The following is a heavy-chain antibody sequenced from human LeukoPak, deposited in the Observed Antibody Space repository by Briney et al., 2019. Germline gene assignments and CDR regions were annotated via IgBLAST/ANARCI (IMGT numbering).Heavy chain of an antibody. D-gene: IGHD2-21*01. CDR3: ARGLCGGDCYDY. CDR1: GFTFSSYA. J-gene: IGHJ4*02. Sequence: PGGSLRLSCAASGFTFSSYAMSWVRQAPGKGLEWVSAISGGGGSTYYADSVKGRFTISRDNSKNTLYLQMNSLTAEDTAIYYCARGLCGGDCYDYWGQGTLVTVSS. CDR2: ISGGGGST. V-gene: IGHV3-23*01.